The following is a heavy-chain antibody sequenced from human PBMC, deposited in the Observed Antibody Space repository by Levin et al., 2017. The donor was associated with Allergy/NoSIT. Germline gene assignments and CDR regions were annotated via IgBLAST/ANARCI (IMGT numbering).Heavy chain of an antibody. CDR3: ARDVLGARAFDI. CDR2: IYTSGST. Sequence: PSETLSLTCTVSGGSISSYYWSWIRQPAGKGLDWIGRIYTSGSTNYNPSLKSRVSMSVDTSKNKFSLKLSSVTAADTAVYYCARDVLGARAFDIWGQGTMVTVSS. CDR1: GGSISSYY. D-gene: IGHD3-10*01. V-gene: IGHV4-4*07. J-gene: IGHJ3*02.